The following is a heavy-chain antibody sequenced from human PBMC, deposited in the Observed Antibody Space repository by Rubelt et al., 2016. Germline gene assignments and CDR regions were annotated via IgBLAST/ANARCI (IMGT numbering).Heavy chain of an antibody. V-gene: IGHV3-21*04. J-gene: IGHJ4*02. Sequence: GKGLEWVSSISSSSSYIYYADSVKGRFTISRDNAKNSLYLQMNSLRAEDTAVYYCARYDCSGGSCPVDYWGQGTLVTVSS. CDR3: ARYDCSGGSCPVDY. D-gene: IGHD2-15*01. CDR2: ISSSSSYI.